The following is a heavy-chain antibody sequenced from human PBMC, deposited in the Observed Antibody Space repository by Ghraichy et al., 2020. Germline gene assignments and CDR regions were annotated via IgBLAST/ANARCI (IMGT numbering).Heavy chain of an antibody. CDR3: TRQTYGNNYSWFDP. Sequence: SQTLSLTCAISGDRVSSNSATWNWLRQSPSRGLEWLGRTYYRSKWYTDYAPSVKSRITVNPDTSKNLFSLHLNSVTPEDTAVYYCTRQTYGNNYSWFDPWGQGTLVTVSS. CDR1: GDRVSSNSAT. CDR2: TYYRSKWYT. D-gene: IGHD2/OR15-2a*01. J-gene: IGHJ5*02. V-gene: IGHV6-1*01.